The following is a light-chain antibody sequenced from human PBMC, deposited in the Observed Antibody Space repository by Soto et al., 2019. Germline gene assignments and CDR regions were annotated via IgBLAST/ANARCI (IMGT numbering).Light chain of an antibody. CDR1: QSVLASSNNKDC. J-gene: IGKJ1*01. Sequence: DIVMTQSPDSLAASLDERAAITCMSSQSVLASSNNKDCLSWYPQKQGQPPKXXLYWASTREFGVPDRFSGSGSGTDFTLTISSLQTEDVEVYYCLQYYTPTRTFGHGTQVDIK. V-gene: IGKV4-1*01. CDR2: WAS. CDR3: LQYYTPTRT.